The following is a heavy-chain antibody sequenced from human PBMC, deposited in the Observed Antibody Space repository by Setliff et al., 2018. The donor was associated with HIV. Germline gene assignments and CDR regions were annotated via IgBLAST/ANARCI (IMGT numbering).Heavy chain of an antibody. Sequence: ASVKVSCKASGYSFFSYSITWVRQAPGQGLEWVGWINCYSGDSKFPEKLQGRITMTADTSTSTAYMELRNLTSDDTAMFYCARATYSGSPNPPQDYWGQGTLVTVSS. CDR2: INCYSGDS. CDR1: GYSFFSYS. V-gene: IGHV1-18*01. J-gene: IGHJ4*02. D-gene: IGHD1-26*01. CDR3: ARATYSGSPNPPQDY.